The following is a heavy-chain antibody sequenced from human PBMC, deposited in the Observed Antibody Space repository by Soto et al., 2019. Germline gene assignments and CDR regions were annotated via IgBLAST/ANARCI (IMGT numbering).Heavy chain of an antibody. D-gene: IGHD1-26*01. CDR2: INPNSGGT. CDR3: ARDTVDSGSYFAFDI. Sequence: QVQLVQSGAEVKKPGASVKVSCKASGYTFTGYYMHWVRQAPGQGLEWMGWINPNSGGTNYAQKFQGRVTMTRDTSISTAYMELSRLRSDDTAVYYCARDTVDSGSYFAFDIWGQGTMVTVSS. CDR1: GYTFTGYY. V-gene: IGHV1-2*02. J-gene: IGHJ3*02.